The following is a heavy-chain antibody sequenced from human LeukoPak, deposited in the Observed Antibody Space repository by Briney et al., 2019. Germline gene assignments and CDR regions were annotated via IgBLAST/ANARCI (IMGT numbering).Heavy chain of an antibody. Sequence: GGSLRLSCAASGFTFSSYSMNWVRQAPGKGLEWLSSISSSSSYIYYADSVKGRFTISRDNAKNSLYLQMNSLRAEDTAVYYCARDSPVEMATIDYWGQGTLVTVSS. J-gene: IGHJ4*02. V-gene: IGHV3-21*01. CDR2: ISSSSSYI. CDR1: GFTFSSYS. CDR3: ARDSPVEMATIDY. D-gene: IGHD5-24*01.